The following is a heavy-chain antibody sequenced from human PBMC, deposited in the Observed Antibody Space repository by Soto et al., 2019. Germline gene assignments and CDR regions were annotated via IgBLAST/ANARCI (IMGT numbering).Heavy chain of an antibody. V-gene: IGHV1-18*01. J-gene: IGHJ4*02. Sequence: QVQLVQSGAEVNKPGASVKVSCKASGYTFITYGVSWVRQAPGQGLDWLGWISTYNGNTRYAERLQGRVTMTTDTTTNTASMELRNLRSDATAVYYCARGPTDYYDNSANYFLDYWGQGTLVTVSS. CDR1: GYTFITYG. D-gene: IGHD3-22*01. CDR3: ARGPTDYYDNSANYFLDY. CDR2: ISTYNGNT.